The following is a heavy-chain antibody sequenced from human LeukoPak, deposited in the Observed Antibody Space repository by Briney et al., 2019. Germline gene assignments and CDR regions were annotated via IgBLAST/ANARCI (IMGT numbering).Heavy chain of an antibody. D-gene: IGHD1-1*01. CDR2: IKQDGSEK. V-gene: IGHV3-7*01. J-gene: IGHJ6*02. CDR3: ARPLDGYYYYGMDV. Sequence: SGGSLRLSCAASGFTFSSYWMSWVRQAPGKGLEWVANIKQDGSEKYYVDSVKGRFTISRDSAKNSLYLQMNSLRAEDTAVYYCARPLDGYYYYGMDVWGQGTTVTVSS. CDR1: GFTFSSYW.